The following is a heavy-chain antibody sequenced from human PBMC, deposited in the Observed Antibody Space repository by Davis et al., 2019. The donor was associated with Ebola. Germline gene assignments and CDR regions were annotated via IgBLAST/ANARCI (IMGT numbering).Heavy chain of an antibody. J-gene: IGHJ4*02. CDR2: ISYDGSNK. D-gene: IGHD6-19*01. V-gene: IGHV3-30-3*01. CDR3: ARGSHRLLAVAGYYFDY. CDR1: GFTFSSYA. Sequence: PGGSLRLSCAASGFTFSSYAMHWVRQAPGKGLEWVAVISYDGSNKYYADSVKGRFTISRDNSKNTLYLQMNSLRAEDTAVYYCARGSHRLLAVAGYYFDYWGQGTLVTVSS.